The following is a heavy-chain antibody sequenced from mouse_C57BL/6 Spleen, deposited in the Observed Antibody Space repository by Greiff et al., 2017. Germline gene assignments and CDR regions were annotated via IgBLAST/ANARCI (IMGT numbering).Heavy chain of an antibody. CDR3: ARHAKAYYDYDFYFDY. V-gene: IGHV1-62-2*01. CDR1: GYTFTEYT. J-gene: IGHJ2*01. CDR2: FYPGSGSI. D-gene: IGHD2-4*01. Sequence: QVQLKESGAELVKPGASVKLSCKASGYTFTEYTIHWVKQRSGQGLEWIGWFYPGSGSIKYNEKFKDKATLTADKSSSTVYMELSRLTSEDSAVYFCARHAKAYYDYDFYFDYWGQGTTLTVSS.